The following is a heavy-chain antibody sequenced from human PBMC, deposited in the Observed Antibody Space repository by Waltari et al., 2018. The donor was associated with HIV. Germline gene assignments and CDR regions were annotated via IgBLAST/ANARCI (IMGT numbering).Heavy chain of an antibody. CDR1: GYTFTNYY. Sequence: QVQLVQSGAEVKKPGASVKVSCKASGYTFTNYYIHWVRQAPGQGLEWMARINPNGGSTSYAQKFQGRVTMTRDTSTSTVYMELSSLRSEDTAVYYCARDKAVGIITSVFNMWGQGTMVIVSS. V-gene: IGHV1-46*01. CDR3: ARDKAVGIITSVFNM. D-gene: IGHD3-3*01. CDR2: INPNGGST. J-gene: IGHJ3*02.